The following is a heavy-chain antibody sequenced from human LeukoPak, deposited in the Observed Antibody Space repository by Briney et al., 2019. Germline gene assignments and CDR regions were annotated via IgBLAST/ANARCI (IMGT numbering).Heavy chain of an antibody. V-gene: IGHV4-61*02. CDR2: IYTSGST. CDR1: GGSISSGSYS. Sequence: PSETLSLTFTVSGGSISSGSYSWSWIRQPAGKGLQWIGRIYTSGSTNYNPSLKSRVTISVDTSKNQFSLKLSSVTAADTAVYYCARRVAGTPLWFGELFFDYWGQGTLVTVSS. J-gene: IGHJ4*02. D-gene: IGHD3-10*01. CDR3: ARRVAGTPLWFGELFFDY.